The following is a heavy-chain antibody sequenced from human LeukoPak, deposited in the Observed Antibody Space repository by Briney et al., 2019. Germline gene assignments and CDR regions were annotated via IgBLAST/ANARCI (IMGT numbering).Heavy chain of an antibody. Sequence: GGSLRLSCAASGFIFSGYYMSWIRQAPGKGLEWVSYISGRGSTIYYADSVKGRFTISRDNAKKSLYLQMNRLRDEDTAVYFCARLSRETFDTWGQGTLVTVSS. J-gene: IGHJ4*02. V-gene: IGHV3-11*04. CDR3: ARLSRETFDT. CDR2: ISGRGSTI. CDR1: GFIFSGYY. D-gene: IGHD3-10*01.